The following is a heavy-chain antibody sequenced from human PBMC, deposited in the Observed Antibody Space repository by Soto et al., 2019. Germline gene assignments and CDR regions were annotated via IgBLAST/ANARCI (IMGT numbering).Heavy chain of an antibody. Sequence: GGPLRLSCAASGFTFSSYGMHWVRQAPGKGLEWVAVISYDGSNKYYADSVKGRFTISRDNSKNTLYLQMNSLRAEDTAVYYCAKSRYGAMVHDDSGQGTQVTVSS. D-gene: IGHD5-18*01. J-gene: IGHJ4*02. V-gene: IGHV3-30*18. CDR2: ISYDGSNK. CDR1: GFTFSSYG. CDR3: AKSRYGAMVHDD.